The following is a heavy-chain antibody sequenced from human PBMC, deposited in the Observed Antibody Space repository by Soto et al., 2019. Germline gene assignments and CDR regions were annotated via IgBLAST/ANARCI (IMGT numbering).Heavy chain of an antibody. D-gene: IGHD2-2*01. V-gene: IGHV5-51*01. J-gene: IGHJ4*02. CDR2: IYPDDSDT. CDR3: ASSVLVTSTMNYFDL. Sequence: PGESLKISCKWSGYSFTSYWIGWLRQMPGECLEWLGIIYPDDSDTRHSPSFLGQATTSADKSIKTTYLQWSSLKASDTAIYFCASSVLVTSTMNYFDLWGQGTLVTVSP. CDR1: GYSFTSYW.